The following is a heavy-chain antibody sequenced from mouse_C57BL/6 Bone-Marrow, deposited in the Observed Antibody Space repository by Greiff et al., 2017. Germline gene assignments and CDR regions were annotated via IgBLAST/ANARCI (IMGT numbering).Heavy chain of an antibody. J-gene: IGHJ3*01. Sequence: QVQLQQSGAELVRPGASVTLSCKASGYTFTDYEMHWVKQTPVHGLEWIGAIDPETGGTAYNQKFKGKAILTADKSSSTAYMQLRSLTSEDSAVYYWTRLRSSPAWFAYWGQGTLVTVSA. CDR2: IDPETGGT. D-gene: IGHD1-1*01. CDR3: TRLRSSPAWFAY. CDR1: GYTFTDYE. V-gene: IGHV1-15*01.